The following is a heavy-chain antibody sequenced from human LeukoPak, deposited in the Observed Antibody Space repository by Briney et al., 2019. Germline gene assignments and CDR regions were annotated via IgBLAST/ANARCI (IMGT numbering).Heavy chain of an antibody. CDR3: AKLWLGESAHFDY. J-gene: IGHJ4*02. CDR1: GFTFSSYA. V-gene: IGHV3-23*01. Sequence: GGSLRLSCAASGFTFSSYAMSWVRQAPGKGLEWVSAISGSGGSTYYADSVKGRFTMSRDNPKNTLHLQMNSLRAADTAVYYCAKLWLGESAHFDYWGQGTLVTVSA. D-gene: IGHD3-10*01. CDR2: ISGSGGST.